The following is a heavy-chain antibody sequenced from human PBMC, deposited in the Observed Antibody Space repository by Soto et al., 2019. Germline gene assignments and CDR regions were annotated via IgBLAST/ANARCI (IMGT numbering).Heavy chain of an antibody. D-gene: IGHD7-27*01. Sequence: GGSLRLSCAASGFTFSSYAMSWVRQAPGKGLEWVSAISGSGGSTYYADSVQGRFTISRDNSKNTLYLQMNSLRAEDTAVYYCAKDNFKLTGESRYFDYWGQGTLVTVSS. CDR2: ISGSGGST. V-gene: IGHV3-23*01. J-gene: IGHJ4*02. CDR1: GFTFSSYA. CDR3: AKDNFKLTGESRYFDY.